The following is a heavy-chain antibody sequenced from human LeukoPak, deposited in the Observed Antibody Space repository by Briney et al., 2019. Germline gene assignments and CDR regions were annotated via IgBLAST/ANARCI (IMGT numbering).Heavy chain of an antibody. J-gene: IGHJ2*01. Sequence: SSETLSLTCTVSGASISSYYRSWIRQPPGKGLEWIGYIYYSGSTNYNPSLKSRATISVDTSKNQFSLKLSSVTAADTAVYHCARGLGDGDYGGYFDLWGRGTLVTVSS. CDR2: IYYSGST. D-gene: IGHD4-17*01. CDR1: GASISSYY. CDR3: ARGLGDGDYGGYFDL. V-gene: IGHV4-59*01.